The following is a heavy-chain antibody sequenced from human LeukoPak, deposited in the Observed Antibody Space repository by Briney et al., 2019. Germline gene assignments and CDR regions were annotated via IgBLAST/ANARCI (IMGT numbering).Heavy chain of an antibody. CDR1: GYTFTSYG. CDR2: ISAYNGST. J-gene: IGHJ6*02. D-gene: IGHD1-26*01. CDR3: ARVGRRTGERYYYYGMDV. V-gene: IGHV1-18*01. Sequence: ASVKVSCKASGYTFTSYGISWVRQAPGQGLEWMGWISAYNGSTNYAQKLQGRVTMTTDTSTSTAYMELRGLRSDDTAVYYCARVGRRTGERYYYYGMDVWGQGTTVTVSS.